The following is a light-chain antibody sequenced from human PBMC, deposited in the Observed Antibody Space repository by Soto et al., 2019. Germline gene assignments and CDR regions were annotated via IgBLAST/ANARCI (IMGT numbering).Light chain of an antibody. J-gene: IGKJ1*01. CDR2: GAS. Sequence: DIQLTQSPSFLSASVGDRVTITCRASQGVSSYLAWYQQKPGKAPNLLIYGASTLQSGVPSRFSGSGSGTEFTLTISSLQPEDFATYYCQQLNYYPRTFGQGTKVEIK. CDR3: QQLNYYPRT. V-gene: IGKV1-9*01. CDR1: QGVSSY.